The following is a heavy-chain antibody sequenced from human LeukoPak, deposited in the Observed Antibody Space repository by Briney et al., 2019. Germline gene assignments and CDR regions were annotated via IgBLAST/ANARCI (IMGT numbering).Heavy chain of an antibody. J-gene: IGHJ6*03. V-gene: IGHV3-23*01. CDR3: AKGPSSYYYYYMDV. CDR1: GFTFSSYA. Sequence: PGGSLRLSCAASGFTFSSYAMSWVRQAPGKGLEWVSAISGSGGSTYYADSVKGRFTISRDNSKNTLYLQMNSLRAEDTAVYYCAKGPSSYYYYYMDVWGKGTTVTVSS. CDR2: ISGSGGST.